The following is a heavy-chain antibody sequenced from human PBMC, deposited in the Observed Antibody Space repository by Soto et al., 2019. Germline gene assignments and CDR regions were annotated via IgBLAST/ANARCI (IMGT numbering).Heavy chain of an antibody. CDR2: IVVGSGNT. Sequence: GASVKVSCKASGFTFTSSAVQWVRQARGQRLEWIGWIVVGSGNTNYAQKFQERVTITRDMSTSTAYMELSSLRSEDTAVYYCAAGGGGWTGYDYYYGMDVWGQGTTVTVSS. CDR3: AAGGGGWTGYDYYYGMDV. CDR1: GFTFTSSA. J-gene: IGHJ6*02. D-gene: IGHD3-10*01. V-gene: IGHV1-58*01.